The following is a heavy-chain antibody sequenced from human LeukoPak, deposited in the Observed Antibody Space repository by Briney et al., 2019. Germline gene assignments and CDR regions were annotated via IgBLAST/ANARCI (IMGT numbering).Heavy chain of an antibody. CDR2: IYYSGST. CDR3: ATPFRGSISWLDVFEG. CDR1: GVSLSSDKYY. J-gene: IGHJ3*01. Sequence: PSQTLSLTCTVSGVSLSSDKYYWTWIRQRPGKGLEWIGHIYYSGSTSFNPSLKSRVSMSMDTSKSQFSLKLTSVTAADTAVYYCATPFRGSISWLDVFEGLGQGTVVTVSS. D-gene: IGHD3-3*02. V-gene: IGHV4-30-4*08.